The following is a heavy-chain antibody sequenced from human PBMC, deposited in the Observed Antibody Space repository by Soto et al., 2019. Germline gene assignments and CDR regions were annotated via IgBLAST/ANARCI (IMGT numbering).Heavy chain of an antibody. CDR2: IWYDGSDK. CDR3: ALSWYSYYFDL. CDR1: LFTFSIYG. V-gene: IGHV3-33*08. J-gene: IGHJ4*02. Sequence: RASPPLSCASPLFTFSIYGMHQPGQAPGKGLEWVAVIWYDGSDKYYADSVKGRFTISRDNSKNTLYLHMNSPRAEDTAVYYCALSWYSYYFDLWGQGTLVTGSS. D-gene: IGHD1-1*01.